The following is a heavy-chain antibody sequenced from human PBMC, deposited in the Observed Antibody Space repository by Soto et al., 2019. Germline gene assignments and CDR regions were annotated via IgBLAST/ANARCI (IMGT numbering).Heavy chain of an antibody. CDR3: ARHRVDDFWTGFKYYFDS. Sequence: SETLSLTCTVSGGSISSNSYYWGWIRQPPGKGLEWIGTIYYSGTTYYNPSLKSRVTISVDTSKNQFSLKLSSVTAADTAVYYCARHRVDDFWTGFKYYFDSWGQGSLVTV. J-gene: IGHJ4*02. CDR1: GGSISSNSYY. V-gene: IGHV4-39*01. CDR2: IYYSGTT. D-gene: IGHD3-3*01.